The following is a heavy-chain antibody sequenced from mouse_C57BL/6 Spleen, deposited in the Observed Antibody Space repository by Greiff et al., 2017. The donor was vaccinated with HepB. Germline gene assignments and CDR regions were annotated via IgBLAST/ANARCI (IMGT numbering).Heavy chain of an antibody. CDR3: ARKRAYYSNLDY. D-gene: IGHD2-5*01. J-gene: IGHJ2*01. CDR2: ISSGSSTI. V-gene: IGHV5-17*01. Sequence: EVKLVESGGGLVKPGGSLKLSCAASGFTFSDYGMHWVRQAPEKGLEWVAYISSGSSTIYYADTVKGRFTISRDNAKNTLFLQMTSLRSEDTAMYYCARKRAYYSNLDYWGQGTTLTVSS. CDR1: GFTFSDYG.